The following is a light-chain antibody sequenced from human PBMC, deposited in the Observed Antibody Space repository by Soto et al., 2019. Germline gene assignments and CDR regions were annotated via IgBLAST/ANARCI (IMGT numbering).Light chain of an antibody. Sequence: EILITQSPSTLSVSPGERATLSFRASQRVSSNLAWYQQKPGQAPRLLIYGASTRATGIPARFSGSGSRTEFTLTISSLQSEDFAVYYCQQYNNWPQTFGQGTKVDI. CDR3: QQYNNWPQT. CDR1: QRVSSN. CDR2: GAS. J-gene: IGKJ1*01. V-gene: IGKV3-15*01.